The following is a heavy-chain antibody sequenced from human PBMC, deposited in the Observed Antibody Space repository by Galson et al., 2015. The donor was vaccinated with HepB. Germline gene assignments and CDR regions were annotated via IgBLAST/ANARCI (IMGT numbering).Heavy chain of an antibody. Sequence: SLRLSCAASGFTFSNYAMHWVRQAPGKGLEYVSGISINGGTTYYADSVKGRFTISRDNSKNTLYLQMSSLRAEDTAVYYCVKGSPPIRRFLEWLLLMDWFDPWGQGTLVSVSS. CDR2: ISINGGTT. V-gene: IGHV3-64D*06. CDR1: GFTFSNYA. CDR3: VKGSPPIRRFLEWLLLMDWFDP. J-gene: IGHJ5*02. D-gene: IGHD3-3*01.